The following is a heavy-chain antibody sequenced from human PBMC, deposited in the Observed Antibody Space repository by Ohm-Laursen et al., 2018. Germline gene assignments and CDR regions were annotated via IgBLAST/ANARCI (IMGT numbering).Heavy chain of an antibody. J-gene: IGHJ4*02. CDR1: GFTFSSYG. D-gene: IGHD1-26*01. CDR3: AKDSDGSGSYSLDY. Sequence: SLRLSCTASGFTFSSYGMHWVRQAPGKGLEWVAVIWYDGSNKYYADSVKGRFTISRDNSKNTLYLQMNSLRAEDTAVYYCAKDSDGSGSYSLDYWGQGTLVTVSS. V-gene: IGHV3-33*03. CDR2: IWYDGSNK.